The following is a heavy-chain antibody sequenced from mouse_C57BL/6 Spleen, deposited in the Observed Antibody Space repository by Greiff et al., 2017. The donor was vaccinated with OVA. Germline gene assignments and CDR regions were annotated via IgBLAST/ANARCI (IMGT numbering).Heavy chain of an antibody. CDR1: GFTFSDYG. J-gene: IGHJ3*01. V-gene: IGHV5-17*01. CDR2: ISSGSSTI. D-gene: IGHD1-1*01. CDR3: AKDYGSTRAWFAC. Sequence: EVKVVESGGGLVKPGGSLKLSCAASGFTFSDYGMHWVRQAPEKGLEWVAYISSGSSTIYYADTVKGRFTISRDNAKNTLFLQMTSLRSEDTAMYYCAKDYGSTRAWFACWGQGTLVTVSA.